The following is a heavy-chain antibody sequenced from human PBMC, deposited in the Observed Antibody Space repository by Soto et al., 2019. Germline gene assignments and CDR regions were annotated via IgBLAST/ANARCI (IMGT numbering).Heavy chain of an antibody. Sequence: GASVEVCCKASGGTFSSYAMHWVRQATGQGLEWMGWMNPNSGNTGYAQKFQGRVTMTRNTSISTAYMELSSLRSEDTAVYYCARVLSWASYYDFWSGYYNYYYYGMDVWGQGTTVTVSS. J-gene: IGHJ6*02. D-gene: IGHD3-3*01. CDR1: GGTFSSYA. CDR2: MNPNSGNT. CDR3: ARVLSWASYYDFWSGYYNYYYYGMDV. V-gene: IGHV1-8*02.